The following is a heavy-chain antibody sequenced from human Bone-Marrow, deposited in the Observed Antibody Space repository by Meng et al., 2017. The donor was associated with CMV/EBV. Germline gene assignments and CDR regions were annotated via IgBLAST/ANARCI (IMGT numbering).Heavy chain of an antibody. CDR2: INPSGGST. CDR1: GYSFSSYY. Sequence: QVQLVQSGAEVKKPGASVKVSCKASGYSFSSYYMHWVRQAPGQGLEWMGIINPSGGSTSYAQKFQGRVTMTRDTSTSTVYMELRSLRSDDTAGYYCARGGGRGDYWGQGTLVTVSS. V-gene: IGHV1-46*01. CDR3: ARGGGRGDY. J-gene: IGHJ4*02. D-gene: IGHD3-10*01.